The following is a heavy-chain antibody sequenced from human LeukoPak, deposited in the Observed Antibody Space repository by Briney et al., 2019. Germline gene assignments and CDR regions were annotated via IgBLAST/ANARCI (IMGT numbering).Heavy chain of an antibody. J-gene: IGHJ5*02. CDR1: GFTFSSYA. V-gene: IGHV3-30-3*01. Sequence: GGSLRLSCAASGFTFSSYAMHWVRQAPGKGLEWVAVISYDGSNKYYADSVKGRFTISRDNSKNTLYLQLNSLRAEDTAVYYCAKETSGVVWFDPWGQGTLVTVSS. CDR3: AKETSGVVWFDP. CDR2: ISYDGSNK. D-gene: IGHD2-2*01.